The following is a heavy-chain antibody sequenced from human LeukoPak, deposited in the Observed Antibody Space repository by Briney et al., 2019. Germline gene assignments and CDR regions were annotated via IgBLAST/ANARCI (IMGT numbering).Heavy chain of an antibody. V-gene: IGHV3-53*01. CDR2: IYSGGST. D-gene: IGHD1-26*01. J-gene: IGHJ3*02. CDR1: GFTVSSNY. Sequence: GGSLTLSCAASGFTVSSNYMTWVRQAPGKGLEWVSVIYSGGSTYYAHSVKGRFTISRDTSKNTLSLQMNTLTAADTAVYYCARIVAGGAFDIWGQGTMVTVSS. CDR3: ARIVAGGAFDI.